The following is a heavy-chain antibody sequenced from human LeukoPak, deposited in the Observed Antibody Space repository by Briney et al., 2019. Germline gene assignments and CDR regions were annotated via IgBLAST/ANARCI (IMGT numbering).Heavy chain of an antibody. Sequence: SETLSLTCTVSGGPMRGYYWSCLRQPAGKALEWIGRIHTSGTTSYNPSLRSRVTMSVDTSKNQFSLKLKSVTAADTAVYYCAGGSGGGSGKNSKSQYYGMYVWGQGTTVTVSS. J-gene: IGHJ6*02. CDR1: GGPMRGYY. D-gene: IGHD3-10*01. V-gene: IGHV4-4*07. CDR3: AGGSGGGSGKNSKSQYYGMYV. CDR2: IHTSGTT.